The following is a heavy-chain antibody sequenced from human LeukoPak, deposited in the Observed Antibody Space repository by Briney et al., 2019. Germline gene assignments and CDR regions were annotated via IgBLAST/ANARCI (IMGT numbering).Heavy chain of an antibody. Sequence: SETLSLTCAVSGYSISSGYYWGWIRQPPGKGLEWIGSIYHSGSTYYNPSLKGRVTISVDTSKNQFSLKLSSVTAADTAVYYCARDLSSSYGGAFDIWGQGTMVTVSS. J-gene: IGHJ3*02. V-gene: IGHV4-38-2*02. CDR3: ARDLSSSYGGAFDI. CDR1: GYSISSGYY. D-gene: IGHD6-13*01. CDR2: IYHSGST.